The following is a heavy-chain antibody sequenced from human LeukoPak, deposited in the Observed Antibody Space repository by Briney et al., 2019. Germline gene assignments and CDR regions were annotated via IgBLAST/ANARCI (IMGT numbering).Heavy chain of an antibody. D-gene: IGHD6-19*01. J-gene: IGHJ5*02. CDR1: GYSFTSYW. V-gene: IGHV5-51*01. CDR3: ARHLGSGWYPTAYNWFDP. CDR2: IYPGDSDT. Sequence: GESLKISCKGSGYSFTSYWIGWVRQMPGKGLEWMGIIYPGDSDTRYSPSFQGQVTTSVDKSISTAYLQWSSLKASDTAMYYCARHLGSGWYPTAYNWFDPWGQGTLVTVSS.